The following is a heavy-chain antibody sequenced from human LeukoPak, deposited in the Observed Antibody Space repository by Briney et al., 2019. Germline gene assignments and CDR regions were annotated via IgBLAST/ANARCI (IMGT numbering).Heavy chain of an antibody. D-gene: IGHD2-15*01. V-gene: IGHV4-4*07. Sequence: SETLSLTCTVSGGSISSYSWSWIRQPAGKGLEWIGRIYTSGSTKCNPSLTSRVTMSVDTSKNQFSLKLRSVTAADTAVYYCARAVHCSGGSCYFDYWGQGTLVTVSS. CDR1: GGSISSYS. CDR2: IYTSGST. J-gene: IGHJ4*02. CDR3: ARAVHCSGGSCYFDY.